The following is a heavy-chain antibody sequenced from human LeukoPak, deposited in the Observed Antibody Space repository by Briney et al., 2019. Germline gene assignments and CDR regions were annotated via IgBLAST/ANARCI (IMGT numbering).Heavy chain of an antibody. CDR3: ARNFGTVGANADAFDI. J-gene: IGHJ3*02. V-gene: IGHV3-74*01. Sequence: GGALRILRAASGFPVSSFWRQWVPQAPGKGLVGGSHINSDGSSRSYAHSVTGRFTISRDNAKNTLYLKMNRLRGEDTAVYYCARNFGTVGANADAFDIWGQGTMVTASS. CDR1: GFPVSSFW. D-gene: IGHD1-26*01. CDR2: INSDGSSR.